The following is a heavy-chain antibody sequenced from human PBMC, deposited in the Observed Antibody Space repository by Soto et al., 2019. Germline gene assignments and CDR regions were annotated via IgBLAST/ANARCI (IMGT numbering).Heavy chain of an antibody. CDR2: ISAYNGNT. CDR1: GYTFTSYG. Sequence: QVQLVQSGAEVKKPGASVKVSCKASGYTFTSYGISWVRQAPGQGLEWMGWISAYNGNTNYAQKLQGRVTMTTDTTTSTAYMELRSLRYDDTAVYYCASVDSSGWYRRGYYYYGMDVWGQGTTVTVSS. V-gene: IGHV1-18*01. J-gene: IGHJ6*02. CDR3: ASVDSSGWYRRGYYYYGMDV. D-gene: IGHD6-19*01.